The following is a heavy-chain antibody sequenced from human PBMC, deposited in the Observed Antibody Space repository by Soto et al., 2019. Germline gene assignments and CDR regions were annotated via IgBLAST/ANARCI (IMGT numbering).Heavy chain of an antibody. D-gene: IGHD2-2*01. J-gene: IGHJ6*02. CDR1: SGSISSSDYT. CDR3: ARLQGYCIRSSCTGYYAMDV. Sequence: SETLSLTCTISSGSISSSDYTWGWIRQPPGKGLEWIGSIYYSGKTYYNQSLNSRITVSVDTSKNQFSMNLSSVTAADTAVYYCARLQGYCIRSSCTGYYAMDVWGQGTTVTVSS. CDR2: IYYSGKT. V-gene: IGHV4-39*01.